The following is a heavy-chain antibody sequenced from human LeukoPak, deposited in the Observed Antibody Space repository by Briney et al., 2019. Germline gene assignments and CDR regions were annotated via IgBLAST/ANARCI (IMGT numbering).Heavy chain of an antibody. V-gene: IGHV3-23*01. D-gene: IGHD3-22*01. CDR3: AKDRQGGYYDSSDYLNWFDP. CDR2: ISGSGGST. J-gene: IGHJ5*02. CDR1: GFTFSSYA. Sequence: GGSLRLSCAASGFTFSSYAMSWVRQAPGKGLEWVSAISGSGGSTYYADSVKGRFTISRDNSKNTLYLQMNSPRAEDTAVYYCAKDRQGGYYDSSDYLNWFDPWGQGTLVTVSS.